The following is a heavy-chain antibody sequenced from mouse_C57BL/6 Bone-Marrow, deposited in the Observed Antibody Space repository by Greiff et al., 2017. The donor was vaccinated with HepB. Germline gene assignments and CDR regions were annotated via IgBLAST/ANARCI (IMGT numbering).Heavy chain of an antibody. D-gene: IGHD1-1*01. CDR1: GFTFSDYY. CDR3: ARRGITTVVAMDY. V-gene: IGHV5-12*01. J-gene: IGHJ4*01. CDR2: ISNGGGST. Sequence: EVQLQESGGGLVQPGGSLKLSCAASGFTFSDYYMYWVRQTPEKRLEWVAYISNGGGSTYYPDTVKGRFTISRDNAKNTLYLQMSRLKSEDTAMYYCARRGITTVVAMDYWGQGTSVTVSS.